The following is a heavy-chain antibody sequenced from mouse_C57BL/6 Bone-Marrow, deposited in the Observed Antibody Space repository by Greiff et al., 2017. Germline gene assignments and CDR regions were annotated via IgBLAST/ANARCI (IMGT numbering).Heavy chain of an antibody. J-gene: IGHJ4*01. CDR1: GYTFTSYT. V-gene: IGHV1-4*01. D-gene: IGHD1-1*01. CDR2: INPSSGYT. Sequence: QVQLQQSGAELARPGASVKMSCKASGYTFTSYTMHWVKQRPGQGLEWIGYINPSSGYTKYNQKFKDKATLTADKTSSTDYMQLSSLTSEDSAVYYCARVVATPYAMDYWGQGTSVTVSS. CDR3: ARVVATPYAMDY.